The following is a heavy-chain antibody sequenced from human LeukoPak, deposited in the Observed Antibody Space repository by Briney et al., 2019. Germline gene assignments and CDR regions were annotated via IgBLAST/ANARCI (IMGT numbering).Heavy chain of an antibody. CDR1: GFTFSSYG. D-gene: IGHD2-21*01. V-gene: IGHV3-30*02. Sequence: GGSLRLSCAASGFTFSSYGMHWVRQAPGKGLEGVAFIRYDGSNKYYADSVKGRFTISRDNSKNTLYLQMNSLRAEDTAVYYCAPRVVVISAPFAYWGQGTLVTVSS. J-gene: IGHJ4*02. CDR2: IRYDGSNK. CDR3: APRVVVISAPFAY.